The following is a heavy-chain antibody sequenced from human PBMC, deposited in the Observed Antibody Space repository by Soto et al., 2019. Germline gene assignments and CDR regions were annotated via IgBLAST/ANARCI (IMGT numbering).Heavy chain of an antibody. V-gene: IGHV1-69*13. CDR2: IIPIFGTA. Sequence: GASVKVSCKASGGAFSSYAISWVRQAPGQGPEWMGGIIPIFGTANYAQKFQGRVTITADESTSTAYMELSSLRSEDTAVYYCASKTYYYYGMDVWGQGTTVTVSS. CDR3: ASKTYYYYGMDV. CDR1: GGAFSSYA. J-gene: IGHJ6*02.